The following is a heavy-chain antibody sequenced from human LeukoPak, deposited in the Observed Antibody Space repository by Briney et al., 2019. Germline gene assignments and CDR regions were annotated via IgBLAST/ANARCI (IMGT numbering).Heavy chain of an antibody. J-gene: IGHJ4*02. D-gene: IGHD5-24*01. CDR3: AKKIEMATMRHIDY. Sequence: GGSLRLSCAASGFTFSSYAMSWVRQAPGKGLEWVSAISGSGGSTYYADSVKGRFTISRDNSKNTLYLQMNSLRAEDTAVYYCAKKIEMATMRHIDYWGQGTLVTVSS. CDR2: ISGSGGST. CDR1: GFTFSSYA. V-gene: IGHV3-23*01.